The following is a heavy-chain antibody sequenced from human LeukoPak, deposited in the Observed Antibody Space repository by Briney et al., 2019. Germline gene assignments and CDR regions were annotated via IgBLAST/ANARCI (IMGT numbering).Heavy chain of an antibody. CDR1: GGSFSGYY. Sequence: PSETLSLTCAVYGGSFSGYYWSWIRQPPGKGLEWIGEINHSGSTNYNPSLKSRVTISVDTSKNQFSLKLSSVTAADTAVYYCARAGYYDSSGYTAYWGQGTLVTVSS. D-gene: IGHD3-22*01. J-gene: IGHJ4*02. V-gene: IGHV4-34*01. CDR2: INHSGST. CDR3: ARAGYYDSSGYTAY.